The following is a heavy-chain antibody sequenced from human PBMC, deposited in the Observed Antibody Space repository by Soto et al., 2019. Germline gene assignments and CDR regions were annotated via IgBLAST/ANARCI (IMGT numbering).Heavy chain of an antibody. V-gene: IGHV3-33*01. Sequence: GGSLRLSCAASGFTFSSYGMHWVRQAPGKGLEWVAVIWYDGSNKYYADSVKGRFTISRDNSKNTLYLQMNSLRAEDTAVYYCARDESLYSSGWYAFDIWGQGTMVTVSS. CDR3: ARDESLYSSGWYAFDI. CDR1: GFTFSSYG. D-gene: IGHD6-19*01. CDR2: IWYDGSNK. J-gene: IGHJ3*02.